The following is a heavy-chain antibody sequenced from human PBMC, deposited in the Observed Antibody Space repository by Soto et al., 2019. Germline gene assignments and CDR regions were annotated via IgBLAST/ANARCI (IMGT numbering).Heavy chain of an antibody. Sequence: PGGSLRLSCAASGFTFSSYAMSWVRQAPGKWLEWFSAISVSGGSTXXADSVKGRXPISRDNAKNTXYLQMXSLRAEDTAVYYCAEDQFDPWGQGTQVTVSS. CDR1: GFTFSSYA. V-gene: IGHV3-23*01. CDR3: AEDQFDP. CDR2: ISVSGGST. J-gene: IGHJ5*02.